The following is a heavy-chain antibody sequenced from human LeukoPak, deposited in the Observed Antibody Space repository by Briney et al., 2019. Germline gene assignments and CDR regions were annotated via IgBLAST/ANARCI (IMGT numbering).Heavy chain of an antibody. J-gene: IGHJ5*02. V-gene: IGHV3-48*03. CDR2: ISSSGSTI. CDR3: ASSGDTQDWFDP. Sequence: GGSLRLSCAVSGFTFSSYEMNWVRQAPGKGLEWVSYISSSGSTIYYADSVKGRFTISRDNAKNSLYLQMNSLRAEDTAVYYCASSGDTQDWFDPWGQGTLVTVSS. D-gene: IGHD2-2*02. CDR1: GFTFSSYE.